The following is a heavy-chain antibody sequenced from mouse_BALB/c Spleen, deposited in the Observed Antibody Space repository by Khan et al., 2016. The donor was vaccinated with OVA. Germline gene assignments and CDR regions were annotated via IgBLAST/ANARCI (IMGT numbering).Heavy chain of an antibody. V-gene: IGHV2-6-1*01. CDR2: IWNDGNK. J-gene: IGHJ4*01. CDR3: ARQPYYHYNVLDY. Sequence: QVQLKQSGPGLVAPSQSLSITCTISGFSLTNYGVHWVRQPPGKGLEWLVVIWNDGNKTYNSDLKTRLTISKENSKSQVFLKMNSIQTDDTAMYFCARQPYYHYNVLDYWGQGTSVTVSS. CDR1: GFSLTNYG. D-gene: IGHD2-10*01.